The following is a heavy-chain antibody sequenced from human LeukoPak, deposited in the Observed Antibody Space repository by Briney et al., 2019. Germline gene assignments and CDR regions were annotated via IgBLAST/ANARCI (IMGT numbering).Heavy chain of an antibody. CDR1: GGSISSYY. CDR3: ARVLPPGPYSYGYMDV. V-gene: IGHV4-59*01. Sequence: KPSETLSLTCTVSGGSISSYYWSWIRQPPGKGLEWIGYIYYSGSTNYNPSLKSRVTISVDTSKNQFSLKLSSVTAADTAVYYCARVLPPGPYSYGYMDVWGKGTTVTVSS. CDR2: IYYSGST. J-gene: IGHJ6*03. D-gene: IGHD5-18*01.